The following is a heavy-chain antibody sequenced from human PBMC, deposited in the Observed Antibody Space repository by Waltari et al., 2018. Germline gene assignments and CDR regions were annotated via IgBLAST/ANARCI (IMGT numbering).Heavy chain of an antibody. CDR1: GGSITSSSYY. CDR3: ALLRVAVAGMYYGMDV. V-gene: IGHV4-39*07. CDR2: IYYSGST. Sequence: TLSLTCTVSGGSITSSSYYWGWIRQPPGKGLEWIGSIYYSGSTYYNPSLKSRVTISVDTSKNQFSLKLSSVTAADTAVYYCALLRVAVAGMYYGMDVWGQGTTVTVSS. D-gene: IGHD6-19*01. J-gene: IGHJ6*02.